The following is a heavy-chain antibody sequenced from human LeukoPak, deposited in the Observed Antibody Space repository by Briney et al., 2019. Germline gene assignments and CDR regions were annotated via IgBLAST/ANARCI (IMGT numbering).Heavy chain of an antibody. D-gene: IGHD4/OR15-4a*01. V-gene: IGHV3-53*01. CDR2: IYSGTT. CDR1: GFTVSASS. Sequence: GRSLRLSCTVSGFTVSASSMSWVRQAPGKGLEWVSFIYSGTTHYSDSVKGRFTISRDNSKNTLYLQMNSLRAEDTAVYYCARRAGAYSHPYDYWGQGTLVTVSS. J-gene: IGHJ4*02. CDR3: ARRAGAYSHPYDY.